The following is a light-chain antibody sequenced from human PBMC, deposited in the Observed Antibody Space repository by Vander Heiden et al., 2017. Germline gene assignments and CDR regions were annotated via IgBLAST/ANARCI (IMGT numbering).Light chain of an antibody. Sequence: QSALTQPASVSGSPGQSITISCTGTSSDVGGYNYVSWYQPHPGKAPKLIIYDVSNRPSGVSNRSSGSKSGNTASLTISGLQAEDEADYYCSSYTSSSVVFGGGTKLTVL. J-gene: IGLJ2*01. CDR1: SSDVGGYNY. V-gene: IGLV2-14*03. CDR2: DVS. CDR3: SSYTSSSVV.